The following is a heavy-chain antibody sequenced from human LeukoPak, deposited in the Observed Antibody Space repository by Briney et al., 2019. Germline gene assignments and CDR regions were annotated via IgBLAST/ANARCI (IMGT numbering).Heavy chain of an antibody. CDR3: ARGGSYHGY. Sequence: PSETLSLTCTVSGDSISGYYWSWLRQPPGKGLEWIGNIYYSGTTNHNPSLKSRVTISVDTSKNQFSLKLSSVTAADTATYYCARGGSYHGYWGQGTLVTVSS. J-gene: IGHJ4*02. CDR1: GDSISGYY. V-gene: IGHV4-59*01. D-gene: IGHD1-26*01. CDR2: IYYSGTT.